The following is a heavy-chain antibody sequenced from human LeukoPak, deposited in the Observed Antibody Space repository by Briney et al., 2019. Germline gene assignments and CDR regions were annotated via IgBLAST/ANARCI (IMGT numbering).Heavy chain of an antibody. V-gene: IGHV4-59*08. CDR1: GGSISSYY. CDR2: IYYSGST. J-gene: IGHJ4*02. Sequence: SETLSLTCTVSGGSISSYYWSWIRQPPGKGLEWIGYIYYSGSTNYNPSLKSRVTISVDTYKNQFSLKLSSVTAADTAVYYCASASFYGDYTPLSFDYWGQGTLVTVSS. CDR3: ASASFYGDYTPLSFDY. D-gene: IGHD4-17*01.